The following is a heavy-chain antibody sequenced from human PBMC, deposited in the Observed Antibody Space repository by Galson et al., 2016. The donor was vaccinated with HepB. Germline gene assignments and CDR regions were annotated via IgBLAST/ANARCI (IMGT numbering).Heavy chain of an antibody. CDR1: GFTFSSYW. D-gene: IGHD2/OR15-2a*01. V-gene: IGHV3-48*03. J-gene: IGHJ4*02. CDR3: VRGFLSNSFDY. CDR2: IGTSGSPI. Sequence: SLRLSCAASGFTFSSYWMHWVRQTPGKGLVWVSYIGTSGSPIYYADSVRGRFTISRDNARNSVFLQMRSLRAEDTAIYYCVRGFLSNSFDYWGQGVLVTVAS.